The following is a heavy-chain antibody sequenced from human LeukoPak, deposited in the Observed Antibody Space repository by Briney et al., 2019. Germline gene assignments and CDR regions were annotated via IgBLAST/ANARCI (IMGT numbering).Heavy chain of an antibody. V-gene: IGHV3-21*01. J-gene: IGHJ3*02. CDR2: ISSSSSYI. CDR3: ARSDYGDVDAFDI. D-gene: IGHD4-17*01. Sequence: GGSLRLSCAASGFTFRSYSMNWVRQAPGKGLEWVPSISSSSSYIYYVDSVKGRFTISRDNAKNSLYLQMNSLRAEDTAVYYCARSDYGDVDAFDIWGQGTMVTVSS. CDR1: GFTFRSYS.